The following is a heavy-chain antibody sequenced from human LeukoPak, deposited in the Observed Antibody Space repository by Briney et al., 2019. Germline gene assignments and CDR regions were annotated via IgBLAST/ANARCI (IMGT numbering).Heavy chain of an antibody. CDR3: ARAGDLVVVTAIISPAFAY. CDR1: GFTFSSYG. Sequence: GGSLRLSCAASGFTFSSYGMHWVRQAPGKGLEWVAVIGNDGSNKYYADSVKGRFTISRDNSKNTLYLQMNSLRAEDTAVYYCARAGDLVVVTAIISPAFAYGGQGTLPTVHS. V-gene: IGHV3-33*01. CDR2: IGNDGSNK. D-gene: IGHD2-21*02. J-gene: IGHJ4*02.